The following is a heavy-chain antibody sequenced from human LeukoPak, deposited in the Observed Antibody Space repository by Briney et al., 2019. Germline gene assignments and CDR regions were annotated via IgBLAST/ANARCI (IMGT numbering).Heavy chain of an antibody. CDR3: ARDNDILTGDWFDP. CDR1: GYTFTSYD. CDR2: MNPNSGNT. V-gene: IGHV1-8*03. D-gene: IGHD3-9*01. J-gene: IGHJ5*02. Sequence: ASVKVSCKASGYTFTSYDINWVRQATGQGLEWMGWMNPNSGNTGYAQKFQGRVTITRNTSISTAYMELSSLRSEDTAVYYCARDNDILTGDWFDPWGQGTLVTVSS.